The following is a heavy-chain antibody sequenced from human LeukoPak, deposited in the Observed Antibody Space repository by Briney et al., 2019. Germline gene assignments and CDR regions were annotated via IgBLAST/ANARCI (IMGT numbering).Heavy chain of an antibody. Sequence: VASVKVSCTASGYTFTSYDINWVRQAPGQGLEWMGGIIPIFGTANYAQKFQGRVTITADESTSTAYMELSSLRSEDTAVYYCASGVGGYSGYEGFFDYWGQGTLVTVSS. J-gene: IGHJ4*02. D-gene: IGHD5-12*01. CDR2: IIPIFGTA. V-gene: IGHV1-69*13. CDR1: GYTFTSYD. CDR3: ASGVGGYSGYEGFFDY.